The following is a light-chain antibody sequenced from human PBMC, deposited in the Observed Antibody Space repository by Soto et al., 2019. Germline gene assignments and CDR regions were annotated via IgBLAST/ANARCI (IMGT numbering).Light chain of an antibody. CDR3: QQSYRTPPYT. J-gene: IGKJ2*01. Sequence: DIQMTQSPSSLSASVGDRVTITCRASQSISNDLYWYQQKPGKAPKLLIYAASRLQGGVPSRFSGRGSGTDFTLTISSLQPEDFATYYCQQSYRTPPYTFGQGTRLEIK. CDR2: AAS. CDR1: QSISND. V-gene: IGKV1-39*01.